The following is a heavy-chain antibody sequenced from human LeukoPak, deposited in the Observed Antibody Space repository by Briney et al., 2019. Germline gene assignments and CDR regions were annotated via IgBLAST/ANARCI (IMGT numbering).Heavy chain of an antibody. CDR2: IYYSGST. CDR1: GVSISSGDYY. J-gene: IGHJ4*02. CDR3: ARLDYYDSSGFDY. V-gene: IGHV4-30-4*02. D-gene: IGHD3-22*01. Sequence: SETLSLTCTVSGVSISSGDYYWSWIRQPPGKGLEWIGYIYYSGSTYYNPSLKSRVTISVDTSKNQFSLKLSSVTAADTAVYYCARLDYYDSSGFDYWGQGTLVTVSS.